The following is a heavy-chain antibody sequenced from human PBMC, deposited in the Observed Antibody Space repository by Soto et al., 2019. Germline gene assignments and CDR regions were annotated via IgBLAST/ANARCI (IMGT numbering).Heavy chain of an antibody. J-gene: IGHJ3*02. CDR1: GGSISSGDYY. V-gene: IGHV4-30-4*01. CDR2: IYYSGST. D-gene: IGHD6-19*01. CDR3: ARGSAVAKWGAFDI. Sequence: PSETLCLTCTVSGGSISSGDYYGSWIRQPPGKGLEWIGYIYYSGSTYYNPSLKSRVTISVDTSKNQFSLKLSSVTAADTAVYYCARGSAVAKWGAFDIWGQGTMVTVSS.